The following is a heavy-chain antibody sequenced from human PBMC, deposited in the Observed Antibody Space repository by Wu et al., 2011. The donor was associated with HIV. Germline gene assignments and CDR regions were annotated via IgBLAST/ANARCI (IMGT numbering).Heavy chain of an antibody. D-gene: IGHD3-22*01. V-gene: IGHV1-8*03. J-gene: IGHJ4*02. Sequence: QVQLVQSGAEVKKPGASVKVSCKASGYTFTSYDINWVRQATGQGLEWMGWMNPNSGNTGYAQKFQGRVTITRNTSISTAYMELSSLRSEDTAVYYCARGGHYYDSSGPYAGYWGQGTLVTVSS. CDR2: MNPNSGNT. CDR1: GYTFTSYD. CDR3: ARGGHYYDSSGPYAGY.